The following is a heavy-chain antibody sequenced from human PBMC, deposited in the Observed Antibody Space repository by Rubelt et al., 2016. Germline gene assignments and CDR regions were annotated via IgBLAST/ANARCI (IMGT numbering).Heavy chain of an antibody. CDR1: GYTFTSYG. CDR3: ARDRIRIAARQGWYFDL. CDR2: ISAYNGNT. D-gene: IGHD6-6*01. Sequence: QVQLVQSGAEVKKPGASVKVSCKASGYTFTSYGISWVRQAPGQGLEWMGWISAYNGNTNYAQKLQGRGTMTTATSTSTAYMERRSMRSDDTAVYYCARDRIRIAARQGWYFDLWGRGTLVTVSS. J-gene: IGHJ2*01. V-gene: IGHV1-18*01.